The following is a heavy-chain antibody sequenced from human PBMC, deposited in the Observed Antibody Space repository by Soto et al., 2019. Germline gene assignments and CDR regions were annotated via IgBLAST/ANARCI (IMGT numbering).Heavy chain of an antibody. Sequence: LSLTCTVSGGSVNSRNYHWSWIRQPPGKGLEWIGYLYYSGSTYYNPSLKSRVTTSADASKNQFSLKLSSVTAADTAVYYCESGWLRSPHLYFNPWGQGIRGT. CDR2: LYYSGST. D-gene: IGHD5-12*01. J-gene: IGHJ5*02. V-gene: IGHV4-61*01. CDR1: GGSVNSRNYH. CDR3: ESGWLRSPHLYFNP.